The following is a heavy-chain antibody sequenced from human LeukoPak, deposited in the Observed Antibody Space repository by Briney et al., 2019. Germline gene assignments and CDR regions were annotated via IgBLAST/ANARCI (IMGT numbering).Heavy chain of an antibody. CDR2: IYYSGST. V-gene: IGHV4-59*06. J-gene: IGHJ4*02. CDR1: GGSISSYY. Sequence: SETLSLTCTVSGGSISSYYWSWIRQHPGKGLEWIGYIYYSGSTYYNPSLKSRVTISVDTSKNQFSLKLSSVTAADTAVYYCARYNMVYDSSGAYYFDYWGQGTLVTVSS. D-gene: IGHD3-22*01. CDR3: ARYNMVYDSSGAYYFDY.